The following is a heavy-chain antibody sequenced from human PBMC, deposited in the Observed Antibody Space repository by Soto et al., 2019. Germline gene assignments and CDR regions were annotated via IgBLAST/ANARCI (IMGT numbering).Heavy chain of an antibody. V-gene: IGHV1-69*13. D-gene: IGHD6-13*01. CDR3: ARDGGYSSSWYSDTDY. J-gene: IGHJ4*02. CDR2: IIPIFGTA. CDR1: GGTFSSYA. Sequence: ASVKVSCKASGGTFSSYAISWVRQAPGQGLEWMGGIIPIFGTANYAQKFQGRVTITADESTSTAYMELSSLRSEDTAVYYCARDGGYSSSWYSDTDYWGQGTLVTVSS.